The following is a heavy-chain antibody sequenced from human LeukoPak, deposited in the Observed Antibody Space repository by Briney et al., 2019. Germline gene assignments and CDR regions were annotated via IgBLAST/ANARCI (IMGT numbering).Heavy chain of an antibody. CDR2: IFYRGST. J-gene: IGHJ4*02. V-gene: IGHV4-59*08. Sequence: SETLSLTCTVSGGSISSYYWSWVRQPPGKGLEWIGCIFYRGSTKYSPSLKSRVTISVDTSKNQFSLKLSSVTAADTAVYYCARHHAEYPPYFFDFWGQGTLVTVSS. CDR1: GGSISSYY. CDR3: ARHHAEYPPYFFDF. D-gene: IGHD3-9*01.